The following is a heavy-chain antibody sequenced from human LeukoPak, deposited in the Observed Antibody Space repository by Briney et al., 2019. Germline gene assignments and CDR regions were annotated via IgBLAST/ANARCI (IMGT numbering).Heavy chain of an antibody. J-gene: IGHJ4*02. CDR1: GFTFSNAL. V-gene: IGHV3-15*01. Sequence: PGGSLRLSCAASGFTFSNALMTWVRQAPGKGLEWVGRIQTKTEGGTADYAAALKGRFIISRDDSKNTLYLQMNSLKTEDTGVYYCTTDWSWWGQGTLVIVSS. D-gene: IGHD2-8*02. CDR2: IQTKTEGGTA. CDR3: TTDWSW.